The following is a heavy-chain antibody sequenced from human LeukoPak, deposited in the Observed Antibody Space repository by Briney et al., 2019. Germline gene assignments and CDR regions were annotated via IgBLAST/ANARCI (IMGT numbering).Heavy chain of an antibody. J-gene: IGHJ4*02. V-gene: IGHV3-21*01. CDR1: GCTFSEYN. CDR2: ISTSSSHI. CDR3: ARQVSGYGSGSFYFDY. D-gene: IGHD3-10*01. Sequence: GGSLRLSCAASGCTFSEYNRNWVRQAPGKGLEWVAFISTSSSHIYYGDSVKGRFTISRDNARNSVSLQMNSLRAEDTAVYYCARQVSGYGSGSFYFDYWGQGMLVTVSS.